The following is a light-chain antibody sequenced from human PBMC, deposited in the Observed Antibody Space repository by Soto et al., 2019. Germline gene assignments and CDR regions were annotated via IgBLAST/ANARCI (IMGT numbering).Light chain of an antibody. CDR3: ISHAGTSNV. V-gene: IGLV2-8*01. J-gene: IGLJ1*01. Sequence: QSALTQPPSASGSLGQSVAISCTGTSGDVGATDYVSWYQHHSGKAPKLLLYEVNKRPSGVPDRFSGSKSGNTASLTVSVLQADDEADYYCISHAGTSNVLGTGTKVTVL. CDR2: EVN. CDR1: SGDVGATDY.